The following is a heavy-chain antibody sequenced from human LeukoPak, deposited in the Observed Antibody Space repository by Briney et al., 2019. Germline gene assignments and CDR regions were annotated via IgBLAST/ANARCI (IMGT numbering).Heavy chain of an antibody. CDR3: ARYFSGGQFKWFVP. CDR1: GGSISSYH. J-gene: IGHJ5*02. V-gene: IGHV4-59*12. CDR2: IYYCGSY. D-gene: IGHD1-26*01. Sequence: PSETRSLTCTVSGGSISSYHWSWIRQPPGKGLEWIGYIYYCGSYNYKPSLKSRVTISVDTSKNQLSLKLSSVTAADTAVYYCARYFSGGQFKWFVPWGQRTLVTVSS.